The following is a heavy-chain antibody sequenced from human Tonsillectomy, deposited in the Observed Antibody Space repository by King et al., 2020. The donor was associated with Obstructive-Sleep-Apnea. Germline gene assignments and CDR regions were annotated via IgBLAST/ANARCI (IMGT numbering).Heavy chain of an antibody. CDR1: GFTFSSYS. V-gene: IGHV3-21*01. D-gene: IGHD6-13*01. J-gene: IGHJ6*02. CDR3: AREFHIAAATDYYYYGLDV. CDR2: ISSTSSYI. Sequence: QLVESGGGLVKPGGSLRLSCAASGFTFSSYSMNWVRQAPGKGLEWVSSISSTSSYIYYADSVKGRFTISRDNAKNSLYLQVSSLSAADTAVYYCAREFHIAAATDYYYYGLDVWGQGTTVTVSS.